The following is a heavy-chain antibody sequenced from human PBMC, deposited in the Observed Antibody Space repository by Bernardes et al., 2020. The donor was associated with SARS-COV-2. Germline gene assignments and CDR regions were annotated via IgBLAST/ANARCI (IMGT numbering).Heavy chain of an antibody. D-gene: IGHD3-3*01. CDR3: ARLYYDFWSGYPNLGWFDP. CDR2: IYYSGST. V-gene: IGHV4-39*07. J-gene: IGHJ5*02. CDR1: GGSISSSSYY. Sequence: SETLSLTCTVSGGSISSSSYYWGWIRQPPGKGLEWIGSIYYSGSTYYNPSLKSRVTISVDTSKNQFSLKLSSVTAADTAVYYCARLYYDFWSGYPNLGWFDPWGQGTLVTVSS.